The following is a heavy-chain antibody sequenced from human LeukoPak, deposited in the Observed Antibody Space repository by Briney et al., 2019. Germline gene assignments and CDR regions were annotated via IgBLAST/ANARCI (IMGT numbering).Heavy chain of an antibody. D-gene: IGHD6-19*01. CDR3: ARGLKQWPHNWFDP. CDR2: INHSGST. CDR1: GGSFSGYY. Sequence: SETLSLTCAVYGGSFSGYYWSWIRQPPGKGLEWIGEINHSGSTNYNPSLKSRVTISVDTSKNQFSLKLSSVTAADTAVYYCARGLKQWPHNWFDPWGQGTLVTVSS. J-gene: IGHJ5*02. V-gene: IGHV4-34*01.